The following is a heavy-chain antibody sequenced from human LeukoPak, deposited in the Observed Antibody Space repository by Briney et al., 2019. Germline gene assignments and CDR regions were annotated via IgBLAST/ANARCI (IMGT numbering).Heavy chain of an antibody. CDR3: ARSFPSGYSSAFDY. V-gene: IGHV3-30*03. CDR2: ISYDGSNK. J-gene: IGHJ4*02. CDR1: GFTFSSYG. D-gene: IGHD6-19*01. Sequence: GRSLRLSCAASGFTFSSYGMHWVRQAPGKGLEWVAVISYDGSNKYYADSVKGRFTISRDNSKNTLYLQMNSLRAEDTAVYYCARSFPSGYSSAFDYWGQGTLVTVSS.